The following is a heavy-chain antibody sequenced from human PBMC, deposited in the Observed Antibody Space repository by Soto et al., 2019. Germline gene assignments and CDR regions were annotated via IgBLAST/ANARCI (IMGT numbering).Heavy chain of an antibody. CDR1: GGSFSSGGYF. CDR3: ARLNRDGYNFDY. CDR2: ISYSGRT. J-gene: IGHJ4*02. Sequence: ASETLSLTCTVSGGSFSSGGYFWSWIRQHPGKALEWIGYISYSGRTYYNPSLKSRVTISVDTSKNQFSLKLSSVTAADTAVYYCARLNRDGYNFDYWGQGTLVTVSS. D-gene: IGHD5-12*01. V-gene: IGHV4-31*03.